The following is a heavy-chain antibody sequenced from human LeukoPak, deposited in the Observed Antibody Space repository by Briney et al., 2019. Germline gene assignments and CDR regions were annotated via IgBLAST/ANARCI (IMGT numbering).Heavy chain of an antibody. CDR2: ISSSGSTI. CDR1: GFTFSDYY. V-gene: IGHV3-11*01. CDR3: ARVSDCSSTSCSDLDY. D-gene: IGHD2-2*01. Sequence: GGSLRLSCAASGFTFSDYYMSWIRQAPGKGLEWVSYISSSGSTIYYVDSVKGRFTISRDNAKNSLYLQMNSLRAEDTAVYYCARVSDCSSTSCSDLDYWGQGTLVTVSS. J-gene: IGHJ4*02.